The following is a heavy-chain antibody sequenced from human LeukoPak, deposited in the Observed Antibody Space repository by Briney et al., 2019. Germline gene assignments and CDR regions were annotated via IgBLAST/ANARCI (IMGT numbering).Heavy chain of an antibody. D-gene: IGHD2-2*01. CDR3: ARAPIGYCSSTSCLYLDY. V-gene: IGHV4-4*07. CDR1: GGSISSYY. CDR2: ICISGST. J-gene: IGHJ4*02. Sequence: SETLSLTCTVSGGSISSYYWSWIRQPAGKGLEWIGRICISGSTNYNPSLKSRVTMSLDTSKNQFSLKLNSVTAADTAVYYCARAPIGYCSSTSCLYLDYWGQGTLVTVSS.